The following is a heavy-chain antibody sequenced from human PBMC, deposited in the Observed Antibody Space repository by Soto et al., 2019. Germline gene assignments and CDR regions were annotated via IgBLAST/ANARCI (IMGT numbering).Heavy chain of an antibody. CDR2: IIPIFGTA. CDR3: ARDVAVAGYFDY. D-gene: IGHD6-19*01. Sequence: ASVKVSCKAPGGTFSSYAISWVRQAPGQGLEWMGGIIPIFGTANYAQKFQGRVTITADESTSTAYMELSSLRSEDTAVYYCARDVAVAGYFDYWGQGTLVTVSS. V-gene: IGHV1-69*13. J-gene: IGHJ4*02. CDR1: GGTFSSYA.